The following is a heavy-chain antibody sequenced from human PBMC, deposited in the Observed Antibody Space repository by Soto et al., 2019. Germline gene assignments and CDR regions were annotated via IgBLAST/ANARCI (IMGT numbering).Heavy chain of an antibody. CDR2: IYWDDDK. CDR3: AHAGDYDLLSFDH. CDR1: GFSLTTTHMG. J-gene: IGHJ4*02. V-gene: IGHV2-5*02. D-gene: IGHD4-17*01. Sequence: QITLKESGPPLVRPAQTLTLTCAFSGFSLTTTHMGVAWLRQPPGKALEWLALIYWDDDKRYSPSLKNRLAISKDTSRNRVVLTITNMNPEDTGTYFCAHAGDYDLLSFDHWGPGTLVTVSS.